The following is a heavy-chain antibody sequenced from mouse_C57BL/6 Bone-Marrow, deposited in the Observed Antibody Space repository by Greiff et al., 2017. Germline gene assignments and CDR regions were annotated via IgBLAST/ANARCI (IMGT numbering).Heavy chain of an antibody. J-gene: IGHJ2*01. CDR2: IRPSSGST. CDR1: GYTFTSYW. Sequence: QVQLQQPGAELVKPGASVKLSCKASGYTFTSYWMPWVKQSPGQGLEWIGMIRPSSGSTNYNEKVKSKVTLTVDKTTSTDYMQLSRLRSEDSAVYYCAREKRYGNHDLDYWGQGTTLTVSS. D-gene: IGHD2-1*01. CDR3: AREKRYGNHDLDY. V-gene: IGHV1-64*01.